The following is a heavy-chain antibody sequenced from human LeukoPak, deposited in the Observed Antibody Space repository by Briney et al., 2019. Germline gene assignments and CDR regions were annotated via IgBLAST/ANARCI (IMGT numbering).Heavy chain of an antibody. D-gene: IGHD4-11*01. V-gene: IGHV3-23*01. Sequence: PGGSLRLSCAVSGFTVSSNYMSWVRQAPGKGLEWVAVISDSGYSTYYADSVKGRFTISRDNSKNTLYLQMNSLRAEDTATYYCAKDQYPTVEEFDYWGQGTLVTVSS. CDR1: GFTVSSNY. CDR2: ISDSGYST. CDR3: AKDQYPTVEEFDY. J-gene: IGHJ4*02.